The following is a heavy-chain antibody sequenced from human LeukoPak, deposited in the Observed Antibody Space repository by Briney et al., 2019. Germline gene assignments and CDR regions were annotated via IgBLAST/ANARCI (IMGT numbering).Heavy chain of an antibody. CDR2: ISGSGAKT. Sequence: GGALGLSCTVSGIIFSNYGMSWVRQAPGKGVEGVSGISGSGAKTYYADSVKGRFSISRDNSKNTVYLQVNSLRGEDTAVYYCAKDIRGYSSGWPWFDYWGQGTLVTVSP. CDR1: GIIFSNYG. D-gene: IGHD2-15*01. CDR3: AKDIRGYSSGWPWFDY. V-gene: IGHV3-23*01. J-gene: IGHJ4*02.